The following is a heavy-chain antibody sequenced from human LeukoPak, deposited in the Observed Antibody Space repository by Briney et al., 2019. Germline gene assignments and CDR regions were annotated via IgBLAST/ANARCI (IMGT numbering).Heavy chain of an antibody. CDR1: GFIFSNAW. V-gene: IGHV3-15*01. J-gene: IGHJ3*02. CDR2: IKSKSNGGII. CDR3: STGGPAFDI. Sequence: GGSLRLSCTGSGFIFSNAWMNCLPQAPGEGLEWIGRIKSKSNGGIIDYTAPVKGRVTISRDDSKNTVYLEMSSLITQDTAVYYCSTGGPAFDIWGQGTMVTVSP.